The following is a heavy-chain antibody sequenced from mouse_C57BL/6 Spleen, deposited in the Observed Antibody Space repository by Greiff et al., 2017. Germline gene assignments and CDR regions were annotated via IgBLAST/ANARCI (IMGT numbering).Heavy chain of an antibody. V-gene: IGHV2-2*01. CDR2: IGSGGST. J-gene: IGHJ3*01. CDR3: AGYYGNYAWFAY. Sequence: VKLVESGPGLLQPSQSLSITCTVSGFSLTTSGVHWVRQSPGKGLEWLGVIGSGGSTDYNAAFISRLSISKDNSKSQVFFKMNSLQADDTAIDYCAGYYGNYAWFAYWGQGTLVTVSA. D-gene: IGHD2-1*01. CDR1: GFSLTTSG.